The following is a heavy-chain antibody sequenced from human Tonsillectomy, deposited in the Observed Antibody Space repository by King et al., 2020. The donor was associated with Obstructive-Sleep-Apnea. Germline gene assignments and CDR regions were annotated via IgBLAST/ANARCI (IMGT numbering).Heavy chain of an antibody. CDR2: IRSKAYGGTT. J-gene: IGHJ3*02. V-gene: IGHV3-49*03. CDR3: TRDHFLRYFDWPDAFDI. D-gene: IGHD3-9*01. Sequence: VQLVESGGGLVQPGRSLRLSCTASGFTFGDYAMSWFCQAPGKGLEWVGFIRSKAYGGTTEYAASVKGRFTISRDDSKRIAYLQMNSLKNEDTAVYYCTRDHFLRYFDWPDAFDIWGQGTMVTVSS. CDR1: GFTFGDYA.